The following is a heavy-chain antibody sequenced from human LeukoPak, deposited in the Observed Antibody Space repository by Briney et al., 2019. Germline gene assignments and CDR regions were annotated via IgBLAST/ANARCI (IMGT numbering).Heavy chain of an antibody. D-gene: IGHD3-22*01. Sequence: ASVKVSCKASGYTFTSYYMHWVRQAPGQGLEWMGIINPSGGSTSYAQKFQGRVTMTRDTSTSTVYMELSSLRSEDTAVYYCARDGSYYYDSSGYSTFDYWGQGTLVTVSS. CDR2: INPSGGST. CDR1: GYTFTSYY. J-gene: IGHJ4*02. V-gene: IGHV1-46*01. CDR3: ARDGSYYYDSSGYSTFDY.